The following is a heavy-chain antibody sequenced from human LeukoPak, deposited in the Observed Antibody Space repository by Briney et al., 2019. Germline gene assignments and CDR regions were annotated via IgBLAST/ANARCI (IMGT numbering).Heavy chain of an antibody. J-gene: IGHJ6*02. D-gene: IGHD3-10*01. V-gene: IGHV1-46*01. CDR1: GYTFTIYY. Sequence: AAVTVSCTASGYTFTIYYMHWVRLAPGPGMEWMGIIKPSGGSTSYAQKFQGRVTMTRDTSTSTVYMELSSRRSEDTAVYYCAFGESYGMDVWGQGTTVTVSS. CDR3: AFGESYGMDV. CDR2: IKPSGGST.